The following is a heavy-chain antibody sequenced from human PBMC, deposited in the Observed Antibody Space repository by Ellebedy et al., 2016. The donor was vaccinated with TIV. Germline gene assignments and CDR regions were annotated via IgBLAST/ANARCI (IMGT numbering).Heavy chain of an antibody. CDR3: ASSSQLLWFGGGLDP. V-gene: IGHV1-2*02. J-gene: IGHJ5*02. D-gene: IGHD3-10*01. CDR2: INPNRGGT. CDR1: GYTFTGYY. Sequence: ASVKVSCKASGYTFTGYYMHWVRQAPGQGLEWMGWINPNRGGTNYAQKFQGRVTMTRDTSISTAYMELSRLRSDDTAVYYCASSSQLLWFGGGLDPWGQGTLVTVSS.